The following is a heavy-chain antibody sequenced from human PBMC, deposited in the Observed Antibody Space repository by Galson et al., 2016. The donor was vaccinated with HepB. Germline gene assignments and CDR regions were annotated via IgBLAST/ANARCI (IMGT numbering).Heavy chain of an antibody. V-gene: IGHV4-39*01. D-gene: IGHD3-10*01. CDR2: IYFSGST. Sequence: ETLSLTCTVSGGSISSTSYYWGWIRQPPGKGLEWIGSIYFSGSTYFNPSLKDRVTISVDTSTNQFSLKLSSVTGTDTAVYYRARRGDGEGVGLDYWGQGNLVTVSS. CDR3: ARRGDGEGVGLDY. J-gene: IGHJ4*02. CDR1: GGSISSTSYY.